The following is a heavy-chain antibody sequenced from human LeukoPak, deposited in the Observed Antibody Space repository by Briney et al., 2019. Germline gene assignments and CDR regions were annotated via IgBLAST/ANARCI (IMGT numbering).Heavy chain of an antibody. Sequence: SETLSLTCTVSGGSTSSYYWSWIRQPPGKGLEWIGYIYYSGSTNYNPSLKSRVTISVDTSKNQFSLKLSSVTAADTAVYYCATYCSGGSCYGYWGQGTLVTVSS. V-gene: IGHV4-59*01. CDR2: IYYSGST. CDR3: ATYCSGGSCYGY. J-gene: IGHJ4*02. D-gene: IGHD2-15*01. CDR1: GGSTSSYY.